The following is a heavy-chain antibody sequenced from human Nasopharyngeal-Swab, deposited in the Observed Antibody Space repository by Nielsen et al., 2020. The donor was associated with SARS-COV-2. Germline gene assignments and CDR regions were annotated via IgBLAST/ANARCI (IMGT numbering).Heavy chain of an antibody. CDR2: MYRGGST. D-gene: IGHD5-18*01. Sequence: LSLTCAASGFTVSSNYMSWVRQAPGKGLEWVSVMYRGGSTYYADSVKGRFTLSRDNSKNTLYLQMNSLRAEDTAVYYCAGDDGYSYGRTDAFDIWGQGTMVTVSS. CDR1: GFTVSSNY. V-gene: IGHV3-53*01. CDR3: AGDDGYSYGRTDAFDI. J-gene: IGHJ3*02.